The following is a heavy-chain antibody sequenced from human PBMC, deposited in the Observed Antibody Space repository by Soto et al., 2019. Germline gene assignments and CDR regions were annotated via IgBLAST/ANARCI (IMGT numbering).Heavy chain of an antibody. Sequence: PSETLSLTCTVSGGSISSGGYYWSWIRQHPGKGLEWIGYIYYSGSTYYNPSLKSRVTISVDTSKNQFSLKLSSVTAADTAVYYCAREGHYYYDSSGYYGGAFDIWGQGTMVT. J-gene: IGHJ3*02. V-gene: IGHV4-31*03. CDR2: IYYSGST. CDR1: GGSISSGGYY. CDR3: AREGHYYYDSSGYYGGAFDI. D-gene: IGHD3-22*01.